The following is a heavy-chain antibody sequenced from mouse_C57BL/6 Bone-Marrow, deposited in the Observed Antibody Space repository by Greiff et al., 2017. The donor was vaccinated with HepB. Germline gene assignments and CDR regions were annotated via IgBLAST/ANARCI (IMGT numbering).Heavy chain of an antibody. CDR3: TRLAGTGDYFDY. D-gene: IGHD4-1*01. CDR2: ISSGGDYI. V-gene: IGHV5-9-1*02. J-gene: IGHJ2*01. Sequence: EVQLVESGAGLVKPGGSLKLSCAASGFTFSSYAMSWVRQTPEKRLEWVAYISSGGDYIYYADTVKGRFTISRDNARNTLYLQMSSLKSEDTAMYYCTRLAGTGDYFDYWGQGTTLTVSS. CDR1: GFTFSSYA.